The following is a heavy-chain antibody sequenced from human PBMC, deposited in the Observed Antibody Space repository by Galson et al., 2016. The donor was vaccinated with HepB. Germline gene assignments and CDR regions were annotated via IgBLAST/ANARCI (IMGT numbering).Heavy chain of an antibody. Sequence: SVKVSCKASGFTFSSYGISWVRQAPGQGLEWLGWINARKGNTDYAQKFEGRVIMTTDTSTNSAYMELRSLKPDDTAVYYCARDVLTMTGYPDFDYWGQGTLVTVSS. V-gene: IGHV1-18*01. CDR1: GFTFSSYG. J-gene: IGHJ4*02. CDR3: ARDVLTMTGYPDFDY. D-gene: IGHD3-9*01. CDR2: INARKGNT.